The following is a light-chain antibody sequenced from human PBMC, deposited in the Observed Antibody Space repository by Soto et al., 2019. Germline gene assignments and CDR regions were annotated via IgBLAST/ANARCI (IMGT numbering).Light chain of an antibody. Sequence: EIVLTQSPATLSLSPGERATLSCRASQRVSAYLAWYQQKPGQAPRLLMYDASNRATGIPARFSGSGSGTDFTLTISSLEPEDFAVYYCQQRSNWPSTFGGGTKVEIK. CDR1: QRVSAY. CDR3: QQRSNWPST. J-gene: IGKJ4*01. CDR2: DAS. V-gene: IGKV3-11*01.